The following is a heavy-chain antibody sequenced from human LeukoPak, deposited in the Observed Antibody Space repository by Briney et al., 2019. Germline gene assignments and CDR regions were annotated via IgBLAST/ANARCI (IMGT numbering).Heavy chain of an antibody. D-gene: IGHD5-12*01. CDR1: GFTFSSYA. Sequence: PGGSLRLSCAASGFTFSSYAMHWVRQAPGKGLEWVAVISYDGSNKYYADSVKGRFTVSRDNSKNTLYLQMNSLRAEDTAVYYCARDPFIVATILRSHYYYGMDVWGKGTTATVSS. V-gene: IGHV3-30*04. CDR3: ARDPFIVATILRSHYYYGMDV. J-gene: IGHJ6*04. CDR2: ISYDGSNK.